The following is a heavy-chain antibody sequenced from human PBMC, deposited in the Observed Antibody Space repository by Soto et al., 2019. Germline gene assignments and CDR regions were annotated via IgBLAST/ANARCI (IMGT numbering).Heavy chain of an antibody. V-gene: IGHV4-59*01. J-gene: IGHJ6*02. CDR1: GGSISSYY. Sequence: SETLSLTCTVSGGSISSYYWSWIRQPPGKGLEWIGYIYYSGSTNYNPSLKSRVTISVDTSKNRFSLKLSSVTAADTAVYYCAGLRFLEWLPYYYYGMDVSGQGTTVTVSS. CDR3: AGLRFLEWLPYYYYGMDV. D-gene: IGHD3-3*01. CDR2: IYYSGST.